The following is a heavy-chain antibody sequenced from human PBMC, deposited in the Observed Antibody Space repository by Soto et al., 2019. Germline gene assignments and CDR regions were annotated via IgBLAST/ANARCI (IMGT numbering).Heavy chain of an antibody. CDR2: IYHSGST. D-gene: IGHD2-15*01. J-gene: IGHJ4*02. V-gene: IGHV4-30-2*01. CDR3: ARGQVVAAQH. Sequence: TLSLPCAVSGGSISSDGYSWSSIRQPPGKGLEWIGYIYHSGSTYYNPSLKSRVTISVDRSKNQFSLKPSSVTAADTAVYYCARGQVVAAQHWGQGTLVTVS. CDR1: GGSISSDGYS.